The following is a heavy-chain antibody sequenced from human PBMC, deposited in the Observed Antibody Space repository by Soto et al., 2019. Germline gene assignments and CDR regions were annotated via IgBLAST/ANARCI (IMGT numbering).Heavy chain of an antibody. Sequence: QVQLVQSGAEVKKPGASVKVSCKASGYSFTTYGISWVRQAPGQGLEWMGWISDYNGNTNYEKKFQGRVTMTTDTSTRTAYMELKSRRSDDTAVYYCSREGYYSGSESYSPPRYYGMDVWGQGTTGTVS. CDR1: GYSFTTYG. CDR3: SREGYYSGSESYSPPRYYGMDV. CDR2: ISDYNGNT. V-gene: IGHV1-18*01. J-gene: IGHJ6*02. D-gene: IGHD3-10*01.